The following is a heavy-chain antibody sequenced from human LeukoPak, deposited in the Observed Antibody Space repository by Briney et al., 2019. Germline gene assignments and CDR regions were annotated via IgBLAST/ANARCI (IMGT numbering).Heavy chain of an antibody. J-gene: IGHJ3*02. Sequence: PGGSLRLSCAASGFTFSTHWMSWFRQAPGKGLEWVALIKQDGSVIHYVDSVKGRFTISRDNAKNSLSLQMNSLRADDTAVYYCAGDEGWTFDIWSQGTKVTVSS. CDR3: AGDEGWTFDI. CDR2: IKQDGSVI. D-gene: IGHD5-24*01. CDR1: GFTFSTHW. V-gene: IGHV3-7*01.